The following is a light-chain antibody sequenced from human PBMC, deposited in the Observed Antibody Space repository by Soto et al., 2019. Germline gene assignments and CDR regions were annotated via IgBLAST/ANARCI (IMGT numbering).Light chain of an antibody. J-gene: IGKJ4*01. Sequence: IVLTQSPATLSLSPGERATLSCRAGQSISTYLAWYQQKSGQAPRLLIYDASNRATGTPARFGGSGSGTDFTLTISSLQSEDFAVYYCQQYNSWPLTFGGGTKVEIK. CDR1: QSISTY. CDR2: DAS. V-gene: IGKV3-11*01. CDR3: QQYNSWPLT.